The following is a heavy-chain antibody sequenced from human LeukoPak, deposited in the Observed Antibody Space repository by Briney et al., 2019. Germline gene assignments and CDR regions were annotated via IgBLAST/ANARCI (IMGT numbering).Heavy chain of an antibody. D-gene: IGHD3-22*01. CDR2: ISYDGGKR. Sequence: PGRSLRLSCAASGFTFSSYGIHWVRQAPGKGLEWVAVISYDGGKRYYADSVKGRFTISRDNTNNTLYLQMNNLRAEDTAVYYCARCSTSSGRSVRWFDPWGQGTLVTVSP. V-gene: IGHV3-30*03. J-gene: IGHJ5*02. CDR3: ARCSTSSGRSVRWFDP. CDR1: GFTFSSYG.